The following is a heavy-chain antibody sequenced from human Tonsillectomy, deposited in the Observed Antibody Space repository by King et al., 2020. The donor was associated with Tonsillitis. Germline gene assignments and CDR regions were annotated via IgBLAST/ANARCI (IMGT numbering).Heavy chain of an antibody. V-gene: IGHV3-23*04. CDR1: GFTFSSYA. J-gene: IGHJ5*02. CDR2: ISGSGGST. Sequence: VQLVESGGGLVQPGGSLRPSCAASGFTFSSYAMSWVRQAPGKGLEWVSAISGSGGSTYYADSVKGRFTISRDNSKNTLYLQMNSLRAEDTAVYYCAKDSGGCSGGSCETNWFDPWGQGTLVTVSS. D-gene: IGHD2-15*01. CDR3: AKDSGGCSGGSCETNWFDP.